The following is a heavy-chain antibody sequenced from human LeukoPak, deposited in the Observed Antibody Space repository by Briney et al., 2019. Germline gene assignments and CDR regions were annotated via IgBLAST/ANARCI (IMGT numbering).Heavy chain of an antibody. D-gene: IGHD6-13*01. J-gene: IGHJ6*02. CDR2: ISYDGSNK. CDR1: GFTFSSFS. V-gene: IGHV3-30*04. Sequence: PGRSLRLSCAASGFTFSSFSMHWVRQAPGKGLEWVAVISYDGSNKYYAGSVKGRFTISRDNSKNTLCLQMNSLRAEDTAVYYCARDRIGSSWYVYYYYGMDVWGQGTTVTVSS. CDR3: ARDRIGSSWYVYYYYGMDV.